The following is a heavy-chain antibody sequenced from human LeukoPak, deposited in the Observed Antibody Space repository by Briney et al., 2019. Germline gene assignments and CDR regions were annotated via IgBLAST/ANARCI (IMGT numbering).Heavy chain of an antibody. CDR3: AREGQYYDSSGYTDY. D-gene: IGHD3-22*01. Sequence: SETLSLTCTVSGGSISSSSYYWGWVRQPPGKGLEWIGNMYYSGSTNYNPSLKSRVTISVDTSKNQFSLKLSSVTAADTAVYYCAREGQYYDSSGYTDYWGQGTLVTVSS. CDR2: MYYSGST. J-gene: IGHJ4*02. V-gene: IGHV4-39*07. CDR1: GGSISSSSYY.